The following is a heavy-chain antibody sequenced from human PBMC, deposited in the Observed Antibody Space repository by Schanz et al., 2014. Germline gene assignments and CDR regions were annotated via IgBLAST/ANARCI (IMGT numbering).Heavy chain of an antibody. J-gene: IGHJ2*01. CDR1: GGSVSRYY. CDR3: ARDTFYYDTGADYAVRYFDL. V-gene: IGHV4-59*02. Sequence: QVQLQESGPGLVKPSETLCLTCTVSGGSVSRYYWSWIRQPPGKGLEWLGYIYYIGSPNYNPALKSRVSISVDTSKNQISLKLSSVTAADTAIYYCARDTFYYDTGADYAVRYFDLWGRGTLVSVSS. D-gene: IGHD3-22*01. CDR2: IYYIGSP.